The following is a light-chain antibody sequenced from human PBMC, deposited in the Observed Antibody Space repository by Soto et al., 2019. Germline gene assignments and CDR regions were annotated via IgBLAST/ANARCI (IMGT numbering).Light chain of an antibody. Sequence: IVLTQSPGTLSLNAGESATLSCWHSQSVSSRYLAWHQQNPGQAPRLLIYGASSRATGIPDRFSGSGSGTAFTLTVSSLQPEDFATYYCQQSYSTRWKFGQGTKVDIK. CDR2: GAS. CDR3: QQSYSTRWK. CDR1: QSVSSRY. J-gene: IGKJ1*01. V-gene: IGKV3-20*01.